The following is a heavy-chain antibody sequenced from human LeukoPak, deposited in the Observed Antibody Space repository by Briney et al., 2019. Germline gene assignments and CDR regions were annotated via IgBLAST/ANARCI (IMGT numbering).Heavy chain of an antibody. CDR1: GFTMSNTW. V-gene: IGHV3-15*01. CDR2: IKSKSDGVTT. Sequence: GGSLRLSCAASGFTMSNTWRTWVRQAPGKGLEWVGRIKSKSDGVTTDSGTPGKGRFTISRDDAKNTLLLQMNSLKTEDSAVYYCSSRTPGYWGEGALVTASS. CDR3: SSRTPGY. J-gene: IGHJ4*02.